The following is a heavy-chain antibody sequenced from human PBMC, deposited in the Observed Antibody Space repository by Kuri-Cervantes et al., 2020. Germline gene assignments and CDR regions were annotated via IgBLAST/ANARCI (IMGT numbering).Heavy chain of an antibody. V-gene: IGHV4-38-2*01. CDR2: INHSGST. J-gene: IGHJ3*02. Sequence: GSLRLSCGLSGYSITSGYYWGWIRQPPGKGLEWIGEINHSGSTNYNPSLKSRVTISVDTSKNQFSLKLSSVTAADTAVYYCARGIPVDAFDIWGQGTMVTVSS. CDR1: GYSITSGYY. CDR3: ARGIPVDAFDI.